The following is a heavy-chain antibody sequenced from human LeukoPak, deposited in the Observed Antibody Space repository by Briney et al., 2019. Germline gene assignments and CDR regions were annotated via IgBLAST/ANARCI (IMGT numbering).Heavy chain of an antibody. Sequence: GGSLRLSCAASGFTFSSYGMHWVRQAPGKGLEWVAFIRYDGSNKYYADSVKGRFTISRDNSKNTLYLHVNSLRPDDTAVYYCARGPRITMVRGGQWYYYMGVWGKGTTVTISS. CDR3: ARGPRITMVRGGQWYYYMGV. CDR2: IRYDGSNK. V-gene: IGHV3-30*02. J-gene: IGHJ6*03. CDR1: GFTFSSYG. D-gene: IGHD3-10*01.